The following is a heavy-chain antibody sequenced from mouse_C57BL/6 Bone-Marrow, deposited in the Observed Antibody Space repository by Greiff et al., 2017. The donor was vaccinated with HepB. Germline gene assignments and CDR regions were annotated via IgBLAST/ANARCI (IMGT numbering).Heavy chain of an antibody. CDR2: INPSTGGT. J-gene: IGHJ1*03. CDR3: ARGITTVVATNWYFDV. D-gene: IGHD1-1*01. V-gene: IGHV1-42*01. CDR1: GYSFTGYY. Sequence: EVQLQQSGPELVKPGASVKISCKASGYSFTGYYMNWVKQSPEKSLEWIGEINPSTGGTTYNQKFKAKATLTVDKSSSTAYMQLKSLTSEDSAVYYCARGITTVVATNWYFDVWGTGTTVTVSS.